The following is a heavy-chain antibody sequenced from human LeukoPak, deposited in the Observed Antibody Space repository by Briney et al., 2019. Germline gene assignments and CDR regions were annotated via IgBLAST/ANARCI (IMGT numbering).Heavy chain of an antibody. V-gene: IGHV1-18*01. Sequence: ATVKVSCKASGYTFTSHGISWVRQAPGQGLEWMGWISTYNANTNYAQKLQGRVTMTTDTPTSTAYMELRSLRSDDTAIYYCARSSFCSGGTCYSSLDYWGQGTLVTVSS. CDR1: GYTFTSHG. J-gene: IGHJ4*02. CDR3: ARSSFCSGGTCYSSLDY. D-gene: IGHD2-15*01. CDR2: ISTYNANT.